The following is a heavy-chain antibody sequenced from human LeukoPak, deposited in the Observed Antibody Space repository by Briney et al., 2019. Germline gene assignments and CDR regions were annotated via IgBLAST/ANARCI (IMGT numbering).Heavy chain of an antibody. CDR1: GCTFSSDA. CDR3: AKLKQWQPQRYFFEY. CDR2: FSGTSST. J-gene: IGHJ4*02. Sequence: PGGSLRLSCAASGCTFSSDAMNWVRQAPGKGLEWVSTFSGTSSTSYADAVKGRVTISRDNSKNTLYLQLNSLRAEDTAVYYCAKLKQWQPQRYFFEYWGQGALVTVAS. D-gene: IGHD6-19*01. V-gene: IGHV3-23*01.